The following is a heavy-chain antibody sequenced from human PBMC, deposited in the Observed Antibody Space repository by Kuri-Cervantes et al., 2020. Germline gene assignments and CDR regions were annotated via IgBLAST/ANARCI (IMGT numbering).Heavy chain of an antibody. CDR3: AKDDYYYYGMDV. V-gene: IGHV3-11*01. CDR1: GFTFSDYY. CDR2: ISSSGSTI. Sequence: GGSLRLSCAASGFTFSDYYMSWIRQAPGKGLGWVSYISSSGSTIYYADSVKGRFTISRDNAKNSLYLQMNSLRAEDTALYYCAKDDYYYYGMDVWGQGTTVTVSS. J-gene: IGHJ6*02.